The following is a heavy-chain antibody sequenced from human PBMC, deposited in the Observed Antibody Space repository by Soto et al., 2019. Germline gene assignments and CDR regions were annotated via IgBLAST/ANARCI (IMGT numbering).Heavy chain of an antibody. V-gene: IGHV3-74*01. J-gene: IGHJ6*02. Sequence: GGSMRLACAASGFTFSSYWMHWVRQAPGKGLVWVSRINSDGSSTSYADSVKGRFTISRDNAKNTLYLQMNSLRAEDTAVYYCARSGSGSHQSVWGQGTTVTVS. D-gene: IGHD3-10*01. CDR3: ARSGSGSHQSV. CDR2: INSDGSST. CDR1: GFTFSSYW.